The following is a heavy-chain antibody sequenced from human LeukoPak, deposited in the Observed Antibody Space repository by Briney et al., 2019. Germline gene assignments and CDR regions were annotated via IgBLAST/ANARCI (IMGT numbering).Heavy chain of an antibody. CDR1: GFTFKNYG. CDR3: AKDRRQQLVKFDY. D-gene: IGHD6-13*01. V-gene: IGHV3-30*18. CDR2: ISYDGNSK. Sequence: GGSLRLSCAASGFTFKNYGMHWVRQAPGKGLEWVAFISYDGNSKYYPDSVKGRFTVSRDKSKNTLYLQMNNLRDEDAAVYYCAKDRRQQLVKFDYWGQGTLVTVSS. J-gene: IGHJ4*02.